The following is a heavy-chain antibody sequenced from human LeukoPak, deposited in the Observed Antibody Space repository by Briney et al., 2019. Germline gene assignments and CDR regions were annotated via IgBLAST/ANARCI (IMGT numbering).Heavy chain of an antibody. J-gene: IGHJ4*02. D-gene: IGHD1-26*01. CDR1: GFTFDDYA. CDR2: ISWNSGSI. Sequence: PGGSLRLSCAASGFTFDDYAMHWVRQAPGKGLEWVSGISWNSGSIGYADSVKGRFTISRDNAKNSLYLQMNSLRAEDTALYYCAKNSGSSLALSSFDYWGQGTLVTVSS. V-gene: IGHV3-9*01. CDR3: AKNSGSSLALSSFDY.